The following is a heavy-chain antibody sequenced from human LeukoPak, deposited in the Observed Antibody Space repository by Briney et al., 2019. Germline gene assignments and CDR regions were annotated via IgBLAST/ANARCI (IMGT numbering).Heavy chain of an antibody. CDR2: IYTSGST. V-gene: IGHV4-4*09. CDR3: ASSLGYCTNGVCTTTDY. D-gene: IGHD2-8*01. J-gene: IGHJ4*02. CDR1: GGSISSYY. Sequence: SETLSLTCTVSGGSISSYYWSWIRQPPGKGLEWIGYIYTSGSTNYNPSLKSRVTISVDTSKNQFSLKLSSVTAADTAVYYCASSLGYCTNGVCTTTDYWGQGTLVTVSS.